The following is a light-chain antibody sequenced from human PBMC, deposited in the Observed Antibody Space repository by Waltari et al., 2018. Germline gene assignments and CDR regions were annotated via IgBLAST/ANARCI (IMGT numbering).Light chain of an antibody. Sequence: DIVMTQSPDSLAVSLGERATINCKSSQSVLSSSNNENYITWYQQKPGQPPKLLIYWASSRESGVPGRFSGSGSGTDFTLTISSLQAEDVAVYYCQQYYSTPPITFGQGTRLEIK. J-gene: IGKJ5*01. CDR2: WAS. CDR3: QQYYSTPPIT. V-gene: IGKV4-1*01. CDR1: QSVLSSSNNENY.